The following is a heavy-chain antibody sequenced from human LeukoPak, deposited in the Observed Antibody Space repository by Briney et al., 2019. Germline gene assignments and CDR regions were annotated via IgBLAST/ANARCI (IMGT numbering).Heavy chain of an antibody. V-gene: IGHV4-39*07. D-gene: IGHD6-19*01. CDR3: AREDNSGWFDF. CDR2: ISYNGTT. Sequence: SETLSLTCIVSGGSISSSTYFWGWIRQPPGKGLEWIGIISYNGTTYYNPSLKRRVTISVDTSKNQFSLRLNSVTAADTAVYYCAREDNSGWFDFWGQGTLVTVSS. J-gene: IGHJ4*02. CDR1: GGSISSSTYF.